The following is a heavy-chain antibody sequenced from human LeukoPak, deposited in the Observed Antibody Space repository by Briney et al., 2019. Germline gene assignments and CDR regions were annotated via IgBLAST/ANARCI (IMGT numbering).Heavy chain of an antibody. J-gene: IGHJ5*02. V-gene: IGHV3-21*01. CDR1: GFTFSSYS. Sequence: PGGSLRRSCAASGFTFSSYSMNWVRQAPGKGLEWVSSISSSSSYIYYADSVKGRFTISRDNAKNSLYLQMNSLRAEDTAVYYCARDVVGATTWFDPWGQGTLVTVSS. CDR3: ARDVVGATTWFDP. CDR2: ISSSSSYI. D-gene: IGHD1-26*01.